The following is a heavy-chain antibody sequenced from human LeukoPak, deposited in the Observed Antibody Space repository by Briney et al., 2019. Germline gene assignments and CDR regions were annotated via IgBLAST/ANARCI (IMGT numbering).Heavy chain of an antibody. Sequence: SVKVSCKASGGTFSSYAISWVRQAPGQGLEWMGGIIPIFGTANYAQKFQGRVTITTDESTSTAYMELSSLRSEDTAVYYCARGARYGRGAFDIWGQGTMVTVSS. CDR1: GGTFSSYA. V-gene: IGHV1-69*05. J-gene: IGHJ3*02. CDR3: ARGARYGRGAFDI. D-gene: IGHD2-15*01. CDR2: IIPIFGTA.